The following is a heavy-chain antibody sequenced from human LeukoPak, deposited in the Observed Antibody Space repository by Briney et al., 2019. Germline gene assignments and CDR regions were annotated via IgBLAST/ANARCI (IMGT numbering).Heavy chain of an antibody. D-gene: IGHD3-9*01. CDR1: GGTFSSYA. V-gene: IGHV1-69*13. CDR3: ARVRDYDILTGYYVWFDP. J-gene: IGHJ5*02. CDR2: IIPIFGTA. Sequence: SVKVSCKASGGTFSSYAISWVRQAPGQGLEWMGGIIPIFGTANYAQKFQGRVTITADESTSTAYMELSSLRSEDTAVYYCARVRDYDILTGYYVWFDPWGQGTLVTVSS.